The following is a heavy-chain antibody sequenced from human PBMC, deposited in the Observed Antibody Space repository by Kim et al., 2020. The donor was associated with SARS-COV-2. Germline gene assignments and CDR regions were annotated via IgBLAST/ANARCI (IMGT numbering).Heavy chain of an antibody. V-gene: IGHV1-69*13. CDR1: GGTFRRST. D-gene: IGHD2-2*01. CDR2: IIPFLGTA. J-gene: IGHJ6*02. Sequence: SVKVSCKASGGTFRRSTVGWVRQAPGQGLEWVGEIIPFLGTANYAQKLSGRVTITADESTNTAYMELSSLRSEDMAVYYCARVGRPMECGSTSCFEFYYYYGMDVWGQGTTVTVSS. CDR3: ARVGRPMECGSTSCFEFYYYYGMDV.